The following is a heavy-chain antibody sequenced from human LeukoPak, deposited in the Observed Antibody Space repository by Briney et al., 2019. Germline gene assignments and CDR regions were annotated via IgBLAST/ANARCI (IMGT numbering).Heavy chain of an antibody. CDR3: ARFLPIDY. CDR1: GFTFSSYS. CDR2: FSSSTSYI. J-gene: IGHJ4*02. Sequence: SGGSLRLSCGACGFTFSSYSMNWVRQAPGKGVEWVSSFSSSTSYIYYADSVKRRFTISSDNAKNSLHLQMNSLRAEDTAVYYCARFLPIDYWGQGTLVTVSS. V-gene: IGHV3-21*01.